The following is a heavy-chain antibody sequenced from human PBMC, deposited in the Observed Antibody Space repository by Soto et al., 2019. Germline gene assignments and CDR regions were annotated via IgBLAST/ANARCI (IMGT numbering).Heavy chain of an antibody. D-gene: IGHD1-26*01. V-gene: IGHV1-18*04. CDR1: GYTFTGYG. J-gene: IGHJ3*02. CDR3: PRVGSRNAFDI. CDR2: ISAYNGNT. Sequence: QVQLVQSGAEVKKPGASVKVSCKASGYTFTGYGITWVRQAPGQGLEWMGWISAYNGNTKYAQKLQGRVTMTTDTSTRTAYMELRSLRSDDTAMFYCPRVGSRNAFDIWGQGTMVTVSS.